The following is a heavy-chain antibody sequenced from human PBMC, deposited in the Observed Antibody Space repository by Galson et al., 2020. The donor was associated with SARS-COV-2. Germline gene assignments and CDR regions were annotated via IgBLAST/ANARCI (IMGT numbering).Heavy chain of an antibody. Sequence: GGSLRLTCAVSRFTVSSDYMSWVRQAPGKGLESVSLINYGGSGNYAHSVKGRFTISRDNSMNQIPLQMNSLRAEDAAVYYCVRQGGVPRYASGWYLAHWGQGTQVTVSS. D-gene: IGHD6-19*01. CDR1: RFTVSSDY. J-gene: IGHJ4*02. V-gene: IGHV3-53*01. CDR3: VRQGGVPRYASGWYLAH. CDR2: INYGGSG.